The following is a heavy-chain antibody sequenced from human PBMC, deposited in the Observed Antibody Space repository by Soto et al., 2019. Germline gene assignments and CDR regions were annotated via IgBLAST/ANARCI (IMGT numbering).Heavy chain of an antibody. J-gene: IGHJ4*02. Sequence: QLQLQESGPGLVKPSETLSLNCSVSGGSISSSSYYWGWFRQPPGKGLEWIGSIYHSGSTYYNPSLNCRVTISVDTANNQFSLKLSSVTAADTDVYYCAVHPIGYSGYDSDYWGQGTLVTVSS. CDR3: AVHPIGYSGYDSDY. CDR2: IYHSGST. V-gene: IGHV4-39*01. CDR1: GGSISSSSYY. D-gene: IGHD5-12*01.